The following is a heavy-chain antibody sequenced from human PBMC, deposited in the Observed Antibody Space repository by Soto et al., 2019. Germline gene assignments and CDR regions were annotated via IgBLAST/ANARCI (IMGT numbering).Heavy chain of an antibody. V-gene: IGHV1-24*01. CDR1: GYTLTELS. D-gene: IGHD6-13*01. CDR3: ATRKHLPYSSSWYWFDP. CDR2: FDPEDGET. Sequence: GASVKVSCKVSGYTLTELSMHWVRQAPGKGLEWMGGFDPEDGETIYAQKFQGRVTMTEDTSTDTAYMELSSLRSEDTAVYYCATRKHLPYSSSWYWFDPWGQGTLVTVSS. J-gene: IGHJ5*02.